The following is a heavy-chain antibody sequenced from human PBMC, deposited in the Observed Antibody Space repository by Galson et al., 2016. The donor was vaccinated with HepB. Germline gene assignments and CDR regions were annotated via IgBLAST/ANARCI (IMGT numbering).Heavy chain of an antibody. V-gene: IGHV4-39*01. CDR3: ARGRRGLDFLDH. CDR1: GDFFSGGSHY. Sequence: ETLSLTCIVSGDFFSGGSHYCAWIRQPPGKGLEWLALTVHDGGKYYTPSFRGRVTMSADMANNRFSLSLTSVTAADTALYYCARGRRGLDFLDHWGQGTMVTVSS. J-gene: IGHJ3*01. D-gene: IGHD5-12*01. CDR2: TVHDGGK.